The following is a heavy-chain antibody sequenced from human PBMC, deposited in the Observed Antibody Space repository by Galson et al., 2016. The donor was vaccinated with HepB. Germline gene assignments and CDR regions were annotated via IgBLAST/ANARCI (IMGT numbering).Heavy chain of an antibody. V-gene: IGHV3-21*01. D-gene: IGHD3-3*01. CDR3: ARERGYDFWSGYYSPHKYGMDV. CDR2: ISGSTTYR. CDR1: GFTFSSYS. Sequence: SLRLSCAVSGFTFSSYSVNWVRQAPGKGLEWVSSISGSTTYRYYADSVKGRFTISRDNAKNSLFLQMNSLRAEDTAVYYCARERGYDFWSGYYSPHKYGMDVWGQGTTVTVSS. J-gene: IGHJ6*02.